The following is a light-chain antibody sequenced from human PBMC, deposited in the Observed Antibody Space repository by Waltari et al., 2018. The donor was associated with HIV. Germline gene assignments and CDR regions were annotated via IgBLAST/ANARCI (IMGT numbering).Light chain of an antibody. CDR3: LQTFTSPLT. CDR2: DAS. CDR1: QNVFKF. Sequence: DTQMTQSPSSLSASIGDRVTITCRASQNVFKFISWYQQKSGEAPKLLISDASSLQTGVPSRFSGSGSGTDFTLTISSLQPEDLATFYCLQTFTSPLTFGPGTKVDI. V-gene: IGKV1-39*01. J-gene: IGKJ3*01.